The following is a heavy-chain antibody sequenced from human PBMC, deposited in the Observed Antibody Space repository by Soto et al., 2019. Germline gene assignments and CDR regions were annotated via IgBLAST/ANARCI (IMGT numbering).Heavy chain of an antibody. CDR3: ARAPTFGGVVALDY. CDR2: TYYSGST. CDR1: GGSIISGGYY. D-gene: IGHD3-16*02. J-gene: IGHJ4*02. V-gene: IGHV4-31*03. Sequence: QVQLQESGTGQVKLSQTLCLTCTVSGGSIISGGYYWTWIRQLPGRGLEWIGHTYYSGSTYSNPSLKSRVTMSLNTSENQFSLKLTSVTAADTAVYYCARAPTFGGVVALDYWGQGTLVTVSS.